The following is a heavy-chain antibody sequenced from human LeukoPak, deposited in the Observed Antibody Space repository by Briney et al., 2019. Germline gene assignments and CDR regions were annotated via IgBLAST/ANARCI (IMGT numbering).Heavy chain of an antibody. CDR2: IIPIFGTA. CDR3: ARHHDVDTAMYSPFDY. CDR1: GGTFISYA. V-gene: IGHV1-69*13. J-gene: IGHJ4*02. Sequence: ASVKVSCKASGGTFISYAISWARQALGQGGEWMGGIIPIFGTANYAQKFQGRVTITADESTSTAYMELSSLRSEDTAVYYCARHHDVDTAMYSPFDYWGQGTLVTVSS. D-gene: IGHD5-18*01.